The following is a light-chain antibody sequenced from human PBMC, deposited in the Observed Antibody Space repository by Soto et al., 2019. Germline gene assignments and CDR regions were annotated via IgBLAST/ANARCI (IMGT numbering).Light chain of an antibody. Sequence: EIVLTQSPATLSLSPGERATLSCRASQSVSSYLAWYQQKPGQAPRLLIYDASNTATGIPARFSGSGSGTDFTLTISSLEPEDFAVYYCQQRSHWPPTFGQGTKLEIK. CDR3: QQRSHWPPT. CDR2: DAS. J-gene: IGKJ2*01. V-gene: IGKV3-11*01. CDR1: QSVSSY.